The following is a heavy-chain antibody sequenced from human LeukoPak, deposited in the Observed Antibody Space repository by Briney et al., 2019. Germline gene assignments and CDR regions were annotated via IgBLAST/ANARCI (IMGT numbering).Heavy chain of an antibody. CDR2: ISYDGSNK. D-gene: IGHD2-15*01. Sequence: GGSLRLSCAASGFTFSSYAMHWVRQAPGKGLEWVAVISYDGSNKYYADSVKGRFTISRDNSKNTLYLQMNSLRAEDTAVYYCAKDPRAVAAMALDYWGQGTLVTVSS. V-gene: IGHV3-30-3*01. CDR1: GFTFSSYA. CDR3: AKDPRAVAAMALDY. J-gene: IGHJ4*02.